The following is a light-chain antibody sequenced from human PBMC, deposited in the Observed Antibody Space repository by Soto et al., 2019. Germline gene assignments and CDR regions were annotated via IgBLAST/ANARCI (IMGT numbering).Light chain of an antibody. V-gene: IGKV3-15*01. J-gene: IGKJ5*01. CDR2: GAS. CDR1: QSIGTK. Sequence: EVVMTQSPATLSVSPGDRAILSCSASQSIGTKVAWYQQRPGQAPRLLIYGASTRAADIPARFSGSGSGTEFTLSISSLQSDDFPVYYCQQYNRWTSITFGQGTRL. CDR3: QQYNRWTSIT.